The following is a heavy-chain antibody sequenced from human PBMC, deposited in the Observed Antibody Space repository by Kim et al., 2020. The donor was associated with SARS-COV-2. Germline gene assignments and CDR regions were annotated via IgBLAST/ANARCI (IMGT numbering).Heavy chain of an antibody. V-gene: IGHV4-39*01. CDR2: IYYSGST. D-gene: IGHD3-16*02. Sequence: SETLSLTCTVSGGSISSSSYYWGWIRQPPGKGLEWIGSIYYSGSTYYNPSLKSRVTISVDTSKNQFSLKLSSVTAADTAVYYCARPRDMITFGGVIENYFDYWGQGTLVTVSS. J-gene: IGHJ4*02. CDR3: ARPRDMITFGGVIENYFDY. CDR1: GGSISSSSYY.